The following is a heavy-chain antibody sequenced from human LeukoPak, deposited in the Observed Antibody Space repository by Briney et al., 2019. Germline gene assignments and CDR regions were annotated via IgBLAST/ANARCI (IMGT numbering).Heavy chain of an antibody. CDR3: TTIDLRYFDAGDDY. J-gene: IGHJ4*02. CDR1: GFTFSNAW. Sequence: PGGSLRLSCAASGFTFSNAWMSWVRQAPGKGLEWVGRIKSKTDGGTTDYAAPVKGRFTISRDDSKNTLYLQMNSLKTEDTAVYYCTTIDLRYFDAGDDYWGQGTLVTVSS. CDR2: IKSKTDGGTT. V-gene: IGHV3-15*01. D-gene: IGHD3-9*01.